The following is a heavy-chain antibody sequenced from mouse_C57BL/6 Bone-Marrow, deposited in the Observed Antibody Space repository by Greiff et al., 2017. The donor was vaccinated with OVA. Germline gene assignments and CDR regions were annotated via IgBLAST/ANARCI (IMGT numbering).Heavy chain of an antibody. V-gene: IGHV1-69*01. J-gene: IGHJ2*01. CDR2: IDPSDSYT. CDR1: GYTFNREW. Sequence: QVQLQQSGAELVMPGASVKLSCKASGYTFNREWMHWVKQRPGQGLEWIGEIDPSDSYTNYNQNFKGKSTLTVDKSSSTAYMQLSSLTSEDSAVYYCARIFDGYYVLDYWGQGTTLTVSS. CDR3: ARIFDGYYVLDY. D-gene: IGHD2-3*01.